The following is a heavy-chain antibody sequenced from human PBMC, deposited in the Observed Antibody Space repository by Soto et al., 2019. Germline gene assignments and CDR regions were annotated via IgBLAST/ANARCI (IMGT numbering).Heavy chain of an antibody. CDR3: ATYGSESYKPTTFDY. Sequence: QVQLQESGPGLVKPSQTLSLTCTVSGGSISSGGYYWSWIRQHPGKGLEWIGYIYYSGSTYYNPSLKSRVTMSVDTSENQFTLKVSSVTAADTAVYYCATYGSESYKPTTFDYWGQGTLVTVSS. CDR2: IYYSGST. CDR1: GGSISSGGYY. D-gene: IGHD3-10*01. V-gene: IGHV4-31*03. J-gene: IGHJ4*02.